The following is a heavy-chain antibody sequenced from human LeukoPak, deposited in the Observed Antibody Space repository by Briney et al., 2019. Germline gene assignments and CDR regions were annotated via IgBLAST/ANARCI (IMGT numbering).Heavy chain of an antibody. CDR2: ISSSSSYI. CDR1: GFTFSSYS. Sequence: GGSLRLSCAASGFTFSSYSMNWVRQAPGKGLEWVSSISSSSSYIYYADSVKGRFTISRDNAKNSLYLQMNSLRAEDTAVYYCARDRLLVGALDALDIWGQGTMVTVSS. V-gene: IGHV3-21*01. J-gene: IGHJ3*02. CDR3: ARDRLLVGALDALDI. D-gene: IGHD1-26*01.